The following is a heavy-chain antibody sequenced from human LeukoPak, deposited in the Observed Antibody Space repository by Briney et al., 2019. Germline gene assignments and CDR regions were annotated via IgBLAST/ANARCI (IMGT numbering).Heavy chain of an antibody. D-gene: IGHD1-26*01. CDR3: AQWSRYFDY. J-gene: IGHJ4*02. CDR1: GFTFNNYA. Sequence: GGSLRLSCVASGFTFNNYAMTWVRQAPGKGLEWVSAISGSGYSTYYADSVKGRFTISRDNSRNTLYLQMNSLRAEDTALYFCAQWSRYFDYWGQGTLVTVSS. V-gene: IGHV3-23*01. CDR2: ISGSGYST.